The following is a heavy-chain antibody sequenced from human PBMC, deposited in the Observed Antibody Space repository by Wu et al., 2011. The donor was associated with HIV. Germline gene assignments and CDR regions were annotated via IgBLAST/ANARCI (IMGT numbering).Heavy chain of an antibody. J-gene: IGHJ4*02. D-gene: IGHD5-24*01. V-gene: IGHV1-8*02. CDR3: ATMATIFSLSN. CDR1: GYTFANHE. Sequence: QVQMEQSGAEVKKPGASVKVSCKASGYTFANHEINWVRQASGQGLEWMGWINPNSGDTGYAEKFQGRVTITADTSTDTAYMELSSLTSEDTAVYYCATMATIFSLSNWGQGTLVTVSS. CDR2: INPNSGDT.